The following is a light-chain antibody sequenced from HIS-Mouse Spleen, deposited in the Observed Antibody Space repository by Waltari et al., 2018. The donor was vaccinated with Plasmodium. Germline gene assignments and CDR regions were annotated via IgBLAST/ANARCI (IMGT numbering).Light chain of an antibody. J-gene: IGKJ2*01. V-gene: IGKV3-15*01. Sequence: EIVMTQSPATLSVSPGERATLPCRASQSVSSTVAWYQQKPGQAPRLLIYGASTRATGIPARFSGSGSGTEFTLTISSMQSEDFAVYYCQQYNNWPPYTFGQGTKLEIK. CDR2: GAS. CDR3: QQYNNWPPYT. CDR1: QSVSST.